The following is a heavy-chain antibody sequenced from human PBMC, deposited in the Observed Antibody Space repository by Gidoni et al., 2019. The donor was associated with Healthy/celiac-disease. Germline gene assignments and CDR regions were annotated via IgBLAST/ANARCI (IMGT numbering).Heavy chain of an antibody. CDR2: ISYDGSNK. V-gene: IGHV3-30*18. CDR3: AKDEAPLYYGSASDAFDI. J-gene: IGHJ3*02. Sequence: HVQLVESGGGVVQPGRSLRRACAASGFPFSSYGMHWVRQAPGKGLEWVAVISYDGSNKYYADSVKGRFTIYRDNSKNTLYLQMNSLRAEDTAVYYCAKDEAPLYYGSASDAFDIWGQGTMVTVSS. CDR1: GFPFSSYG. D-gene: IGHD3-10*01.